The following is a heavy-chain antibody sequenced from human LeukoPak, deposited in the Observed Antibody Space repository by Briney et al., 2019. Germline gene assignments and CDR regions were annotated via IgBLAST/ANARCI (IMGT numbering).Heavy chain of an antibody. J-gene: IGHJ6*02. V-gene: IGHV3-43*02. CDR1: GFTFDDYA. CDR2: ISGDGGST. Sequence: GGSLRLSCAASGFTFDDYAMHWVRQAPGKGLEWVSLISGDGGSTYYADSVKGRLTISRDNSKNSLYLQMNSLRTEDTALYYRAKGGRYYYDSSGYYYDPSGYYYGMDVWGQGTTVTVSS. D-gene: IGHD3-22*01. CDR3: AKGGRYYYDSSGYYYDPSGYYYGMDV.